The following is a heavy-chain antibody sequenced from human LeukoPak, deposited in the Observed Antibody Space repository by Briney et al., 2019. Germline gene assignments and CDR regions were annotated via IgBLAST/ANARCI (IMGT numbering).Heavy chain of an antibody. CDR2: MNPNSGDT. Sequence: ASVKVSCKASGYTFTGYYLHWVRQAPGQGPEWMGWMNPNSGDTSYAPKFQGRVTMTRDASINTAYMELSRLTSDDTAVYFCARSYSYDDPFDSWGQGSLVTVSS. CDR1: GYTFTGYY. J-gene: IGHJ4*02. V-gene: IGHV1-2*02. CDR3: ARSYSYDDPFDS. D-gene: IGHD3-3*01.